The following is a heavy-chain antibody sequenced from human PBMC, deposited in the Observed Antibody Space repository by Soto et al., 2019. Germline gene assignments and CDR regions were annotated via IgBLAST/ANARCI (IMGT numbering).Heavy chain of an antibody. CDR3: ARDVGILPGVCGRCSMGY. D-gene: IGHD2-8*01. Sequence: QVQLVQSGGEVMEPGASVKVSCKASGYDFRSYGIMWVRQAPGQRLEWMGWISAYNGHTNYAQSLQGTITRTFKPSKTTAYVEERRLRSDDTAVYSCARDVGILPGVCGRCSMGYWGQGTLVAVSS. J-gene: IGHJ4*02. CDR1: GYDFRSYG. CDR2: ISAYNGHT. V-gene: IGHV1-18*01.